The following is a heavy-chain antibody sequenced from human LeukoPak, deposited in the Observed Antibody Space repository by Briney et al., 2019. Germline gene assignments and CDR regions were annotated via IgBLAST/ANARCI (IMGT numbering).Heavy chain of an antibody. Sequence: GGSLRLSCAASGFTFNNYAMTWVRQAPGKGLEWVSTISGSGGTTYYGDSVKGRFTISRDHSKNTLYLQMNSLRAEDTAVYYCAKSRSGSANWALQIFDNWGQGTLVTVSS. D-gene: IGHD1-1*01. CDR1: GFTFNNYA. J-gene: IGHJ4*02. CDR3: AKSRSGSANWALQIFDN. CDR2: ISGSGGTT. V-gene: IGHV3-23*01.